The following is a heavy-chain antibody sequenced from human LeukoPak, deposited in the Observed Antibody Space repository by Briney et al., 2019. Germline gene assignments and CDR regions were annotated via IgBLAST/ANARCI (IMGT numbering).Heavy chain of an antibody. V-gene: IGHV4-4*02. CDR3: ARGGGDIVVVVAAIGSYYGMDV. D-gene: IGHD2-15*01. Sequence: PSGTLSLTCAVSGGSISSSNWWSWVRQPPGKGLEWIGEIYHSGSTNCNPSLKSRVTISVDKSKNQFSLKLSSVTAADTAVYYCARGGGDIVVVVAAIGSYYGMDVWGKGTTVTVSS. CDR2: IYHSGST. CDR1: GGSISSSNW. J-gene: IGHJ6*04.